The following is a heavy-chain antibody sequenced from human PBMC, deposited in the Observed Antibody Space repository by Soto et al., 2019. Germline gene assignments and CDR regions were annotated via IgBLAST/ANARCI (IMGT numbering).Heavy chain of an antibody. D-gene: IGHD3-3*01. CDR2: IIPIFGTA. V-gene: IGHV1-69*06. Sequence: SVKVSCKASGGTFSSCAISWVRQAPGQGLEWMGGIIPIFGTANYAQKFQGRVTITADKSTSTAYMELSSLRSEDTAVYYCARAKDFWSGRDYWGQGTLVTVSS. CDR1: GGTFSSCA. J-gene: IGHJ4*02. CDR3: ARAKDFWSGRDY.